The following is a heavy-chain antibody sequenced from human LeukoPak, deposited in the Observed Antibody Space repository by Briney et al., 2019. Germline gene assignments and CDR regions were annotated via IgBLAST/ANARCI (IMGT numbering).Heavy chain of an antibody. J-gene: IGHJ4*02. CDR2: IKEDGSEK. V-gene: IGHV3-7*02. CDR1: GFTFSSYS. CDR3: ATKMATKGSFEY. D-gene: IGHD5-24*01. Sequence: PGGSLRLSCATSGFTFSSYSMTWVRQAPGKGLEWVANIKEDGSEKYYVDSVKGRFTISRDNAKNSLYLQMNSLRDEDTALYYCATKMATKGSFEYWGQGTLVTVSS.